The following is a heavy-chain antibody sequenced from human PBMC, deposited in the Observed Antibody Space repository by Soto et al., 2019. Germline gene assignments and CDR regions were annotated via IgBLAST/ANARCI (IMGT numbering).Heavy chain of an antibody. CDR1: GYTFTNYD. Sequence: QVQLVQSGAEVKKPGASVKVSCKASGYTFTNYDINWVRQAIGQGLEWMGWMNPNSGNTGSAQKFQGRITMTRDTSTGTAYMELTSLRYEDTAVYYCARVWGTIDYWGQGTLVTVSS. CDR3: ARVWGTIDY. V-gene: IGHV1-8*01. D-gene: IGHD3-16*01. CDR2: MNPNSGNT. J-gene: IGHJ4*02.